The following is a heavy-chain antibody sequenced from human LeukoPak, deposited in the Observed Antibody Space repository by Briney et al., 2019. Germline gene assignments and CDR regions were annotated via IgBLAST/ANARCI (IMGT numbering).Heavy chain of an antibody. CDR3: ARVSSGSYYPDAFDI. Sequence: GGSLRLSCAASGFTFSSYIMNWVRQAPGKGLEWVSSISSSSSYIYYADSVKGRFAISRDNAKNALYLQMNSLRAEDTAVYYCARVSSGSYYPDAFDIWGQGTMVTVSS. V-gene: IGHV3-21*01. D-gene: IGHD1-26*01. CDR2: ISSSSSYI. J-gene: IGHJ3*02. CDR1: GFTFSSYI.